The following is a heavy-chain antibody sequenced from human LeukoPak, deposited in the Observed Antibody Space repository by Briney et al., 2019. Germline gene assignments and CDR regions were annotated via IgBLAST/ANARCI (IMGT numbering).Heavy chain of an antibody. D-gene: IGHD3-10*01. CDR3: ARQTYYYGSGSYYSFDY. Sequence: PSETLSLTCTVSGGSISSYYWSWIRQPPGKGLEWIGYIYYSGSTNYNPSLKSRVTISVDTSKNQFSLKLSSVTAADTAVYYCARQTYYYGSGSYYSFDYWGQGTLVTVSS. CDR1: GGSISSYY. CDR2: IYYSGST. V-gene: IGHV4-59*08. J-gene: IGHJ4*02.